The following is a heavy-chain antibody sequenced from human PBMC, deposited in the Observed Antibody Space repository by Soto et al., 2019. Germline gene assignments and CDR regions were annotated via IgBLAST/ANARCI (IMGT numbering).Heavy chain of an antibody. Sequence: QLQLQESGSGLVKPSQTLSLTCAVSGGSISSGGYSWSWIRQPPGKGLEWIGYIYHSGSTYYNPSLKSRXXIXVXXSKNQFSLKLSSVTAADTAVYYCARRLSRYVAFDIWGQGTMVTVSS. D-gene: IGHD3-16*01. CDR1: GGSISSGGYS. CDR3: ARRLSRYVAFDI. J-gene: IGHJ3*02. V-gene: IGHV4-30-2*01. CDR2: IYHSGST.